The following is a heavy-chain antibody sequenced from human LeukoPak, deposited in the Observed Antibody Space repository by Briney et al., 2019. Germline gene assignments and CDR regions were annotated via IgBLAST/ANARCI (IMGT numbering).Heavy chain of an antibody. CDR2: IYYSGST. CDR1: GGSISSSSYY. J-gene: IGHJ6*04. CDR3: ASRDTTMIISDV. D-gene: IGHD3-16*01. Sequence: PSETLSLTCTVSGGSISSSSYYWGWIRQPPGKGLEWIGSIYYSGSTYYNPSFKSRVTISVDTSKNQFSLKLSSVTAADTAVYYCASRDTTMIISDVWGKGTTVTVSS. V-gene: IGHV4-39*01.